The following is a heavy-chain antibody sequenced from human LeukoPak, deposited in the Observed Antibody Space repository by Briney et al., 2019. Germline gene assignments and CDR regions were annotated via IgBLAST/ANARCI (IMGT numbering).Heavy chain of an antibody. J-gene: IGHJ3*02. D-gene: IGHD2/OR15-2a*01. V-gene: IGHV3-23*01. CDR3: AKDGRNSPLM. CDR2: ITSTGGTT. CDR1: GLRFTNYA. Sequence: GSLRLSCAASGLRFTNYAMSWVRRAPGKGLECVSGITSTGGTTYYADSVQGRFTISRDNSRNTLYLQMNSLRAEDTAVYYCAKDGRNSPLMWGQGTVVSVSS.